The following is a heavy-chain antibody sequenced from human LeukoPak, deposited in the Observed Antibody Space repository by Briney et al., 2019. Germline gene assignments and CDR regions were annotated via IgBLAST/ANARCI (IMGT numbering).Heavy chain of an antibody. CDR3: ARDTVTTFRFRDYYYYGMDV. Sequence: GGSLRLSCAASGFTFSSYAMSWVRQAPGKGLERVSAISGSGGSTYYADSVKGRFTISRDNSKDTLYLQMNSLRAEDTAVYYCARDTVTTFRFRDYYYYGMDVWGQGTTVTVSS. D-gene: IGHD4-17*01. CDR2: ISGSGGST. CDR1: GFTFSSYA. J-gene: IGHJ6*02. V-gene: IGHV3-23*01.